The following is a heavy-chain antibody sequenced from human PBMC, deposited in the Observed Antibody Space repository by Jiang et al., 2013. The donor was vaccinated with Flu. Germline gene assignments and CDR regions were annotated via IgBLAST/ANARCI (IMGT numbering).Heavy chain of an antibody. V-gene: IGHV4-39*01. J-gene: IGHJ5*02. CDR3: ARHAQSGQWLTNWFDP. D-gene: IGHD6-19*01. CDR2: IYYSGST. Sequence: SGGSISSSSYYWGWIRQPPGKGLEWIGSIYYSGSTYYNPSLKSRVTISVDTSKNQFSLKLSSVTAADTAVYYCARHAQSGQWLTNWFDPWGQGTLVTVSS. CDR1: GGSISSSSYY.